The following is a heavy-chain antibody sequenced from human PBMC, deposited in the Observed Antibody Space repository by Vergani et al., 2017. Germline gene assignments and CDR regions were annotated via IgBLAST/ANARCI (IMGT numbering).Heavy chain of an antibody. CDR1: GYTFTSYY. CDR2: INPSGGST. CDR3: ARGLRGDYYDSSGYYPLDY. D-gene: IGHD3-22*01. Sequence: QVQLVQSGAEVKKPGASVKVSCKASGYTFTSYYMHWVRQAPGQGLEWMGIINPSGGSTSYAQKFQGRVTMTRDTSTSTVYMELSSLRSEDTAVYYCARGLRGDYYDSSGYYPLDYWGQGTLVTVSS. J-gene: IGHJ4*02. V-gene: IGHV1-46*01.